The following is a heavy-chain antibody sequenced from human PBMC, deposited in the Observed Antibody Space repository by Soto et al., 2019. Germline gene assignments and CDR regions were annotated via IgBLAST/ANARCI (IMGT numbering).Heavy chain of an antibody. J-gene: IGHJ6*02. D-gene: IGHD6-19*01. CDR3: AREMANSSGWFWGSYYYYYGMDV. CDR1: GYTFTSYG. Sequence: ASVKVSCKASGYTFTSYGISWVRQAPGQGLEWMGWISAYNGNTNYAQKLRGRVTMTTDTSTSTAYMELRSLRSDDTAVYYCAREMANSSGWFWGSYYYYYGMDVWGQGTTVTVSS. V-gene: IGHV1-18*01. CDR2: ISAYNGNT.